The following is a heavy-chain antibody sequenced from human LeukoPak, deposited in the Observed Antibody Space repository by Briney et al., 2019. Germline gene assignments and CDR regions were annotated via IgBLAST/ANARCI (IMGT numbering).Heavy chain of an antibody. CDR1: GFTFSSYA. D-gene: IGHD3-10*01. CDR2: ISGSGGST. Sequence: GGSLRLSCAASGFTFSSYAMSWVRQAPGKGLEWVSAISGSGGSTYYADSVKGRFTISRDNSKNTLYLQMNSLRAEDTAVYYCANSRIGIRPFGLNDDWGQGTLVTVSS. V-gene: IGHV3-23*01. J-gene: IGHJ4*02. CDR3: ANSRIGIRPFGLNDD.